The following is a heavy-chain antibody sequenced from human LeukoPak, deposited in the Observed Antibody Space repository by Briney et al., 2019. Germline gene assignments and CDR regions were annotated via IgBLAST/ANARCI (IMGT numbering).Heavy chain of an antibody. CDR3: ARDLGAYCGGDCYLGFDY. CDR2: IAGSSGYI. CDR1: GFTFSSYT. D-gene: IGHD2-21*02. Sequence: GGSLRLSCAASGFTFSSYTMNWVRQAPGKGLEWVSSIAGSSGYISYADSVKGRFTISRDNAKKSLYLQMTSLTAEDTAVYYCARDLGAYCGGDCYLGFDYWGRGTLVTVSS. V-gene: IGHV3-21*01. J-gene: IGHJ4*01.